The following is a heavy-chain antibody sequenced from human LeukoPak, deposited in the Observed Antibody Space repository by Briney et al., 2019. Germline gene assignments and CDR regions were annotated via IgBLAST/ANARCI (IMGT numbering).Heavy chain of an antibody. CDR2: ISSSSIFI. CDR3: ARDIIRGYLDQ. CDR1: GFTFSSYA. J-gene: IGHJ4*02. D-gene: IGHD2-15*01. Sequence: GGSLRLSCAASGFTFSSYAMNWVREAPGKGLEWVSSISSSSIFIYYADSVQGRFTISRDNAKNSLDLQMNSLRVDDTAVYYCARDIIRGYLDQWGQGPLVTVSS. V-gene: IGHV3-21*01.